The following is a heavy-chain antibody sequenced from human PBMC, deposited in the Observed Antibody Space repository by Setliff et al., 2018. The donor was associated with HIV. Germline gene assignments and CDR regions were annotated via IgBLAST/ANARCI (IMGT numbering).Heavy chain of an antibody. CDR1: GGSINSNSYY. Sequence: SETLSLTCTVSGGSINSNSYYWGWIRQPPGRGLEYIGTIYYSGSTYYNPSLKSRVTISVDTSKNQFSLNLTSVTAADTAVYFCARVVGYYGSGRLWDGLDVWGQGTTVTVSS. CDR2: IYYSGST. D-gene: IGHD3-10*01. V-gene: IGHV4-39*07. CDR3: ARVVGYYGSGRLWDGLDV. J-gene: IGHJ6*02.